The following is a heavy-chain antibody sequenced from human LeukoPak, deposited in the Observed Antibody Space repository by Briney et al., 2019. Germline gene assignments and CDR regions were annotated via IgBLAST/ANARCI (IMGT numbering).Heavy chain of an antibody. J-gene: IGHJ4*02. CDR2: ISYDGSNK. D-gene: IGHD2-2*02. CDR1: GFTFSSYG. V-gene: IGHV3-30*18. Sequence: GGSLRLSCAASGFTFSSYGMHWVRQAPGKGLEWVAVISYDGSNKYYADSVKGRFTISRDNSKNTLYLQMNSLRAEDTAVYYCAKDPGAPAIGFYWGQGTLVTVSS. CDR3: AKDPGAPAIGFY.